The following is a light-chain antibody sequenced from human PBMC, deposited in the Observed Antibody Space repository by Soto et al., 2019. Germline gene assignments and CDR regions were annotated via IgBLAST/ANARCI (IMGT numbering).Light chain of an antibody. CDR1: SSNIGSNT. CDR2: NNN. Sequence: QSALTQPPSASGTPGQRVTISCSGSSSNIGSNTISWYQQLPGTAPKLLVYNNNHRPSGVPDRFSGSKSGTSASLAISGLRSEDEADYHCAAWDDSLNGYVFGTGTKLTVL. J-gene: IGLJ1*01. V-gene: IGLV1-44*01. CDR3: AAWDDSLNGYV.